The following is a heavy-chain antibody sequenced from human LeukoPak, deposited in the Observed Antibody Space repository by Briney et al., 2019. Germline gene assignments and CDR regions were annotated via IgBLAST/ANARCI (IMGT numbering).Heavy chain of an antibody. CDR1: GYTFPSYY. D-gene: IGHD4-17*01. CDR3: ARDRGDYLDLPFDY. Sequence: ASVQVSCKAPGYTFPSYYMHWVRPAPGQGLEWMGIINPSGGSTSYAQKFQGRVTMTRDTSTSTVYMELSSLRSEDTAVYYCARDRGDYLDLPFDYWGQGTLVTVSS. V-gene: IGHV1-46*01. J-gene: IGHJ4*02. CDR2: INPSGGST.